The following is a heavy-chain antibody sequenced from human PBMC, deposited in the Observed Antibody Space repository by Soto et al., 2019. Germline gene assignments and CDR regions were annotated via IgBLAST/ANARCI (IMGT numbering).Heavy chain of an antibody. CDR2: IYPGDSDT. CDR3: ARRYCSSTSCLTYFDY. J-gene: IGHJ4*02. CDR1: GYSFTSYW. D-gene: IGHD2-2*01. V-gene: IGHV5-51*01. Sequence: LGESLKISCKGSGYSFTSYWIGWVRQMPGKGLEWMGIIYPGDSDTRYRPSFQGQVTISADKSISTAYLQWSSLKASGTAMYYCARRYCSSTSCLTYFDYWGQGTLVTVSS.